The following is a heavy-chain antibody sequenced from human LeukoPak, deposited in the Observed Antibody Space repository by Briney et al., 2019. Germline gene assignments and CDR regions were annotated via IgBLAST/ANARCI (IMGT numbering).Heavy chain of an antibody. CDR3: ARHSYGDYAGNYVMDV. D-gene: IGHD4-17*01. V-gene: IGHV4-39*01. J-gene: IGHJ6*02. CDR1: GGSISGDGYH. CDR2: IHYSGST. Sequence: SETLSLTCSVSGGSISGDGYHWGWIRRPPGKGLEWIGSIHYSGSTCYKTSLKSRVTIDVDTSKNQFSLKLSSVTAADTAVYYCARHSYGDYAGNYVMDVWGQGTTVTVSS.